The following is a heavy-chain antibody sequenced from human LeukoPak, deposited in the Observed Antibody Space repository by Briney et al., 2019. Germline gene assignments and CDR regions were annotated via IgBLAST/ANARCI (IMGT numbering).Heavy chain of an antibody. CDR2: IYYSGST. CDR3: ARDSVTIFGVDAFDI. D-gene: IGHD3-3*01. J-gene: IGHJ3*02. CDR1: GGSICSYY. Sequence: SETLSLTCTVSGGSICSYYWSWIRQPPGKGLEWIGYIYYSGSTNCNPSLKSRVTISVDTSKNQFSLKLSSVTAADTAVYYCARDSVTIFGVDAFDIWGQGTMVTVSS. V-gene: IGHV4-59*01.